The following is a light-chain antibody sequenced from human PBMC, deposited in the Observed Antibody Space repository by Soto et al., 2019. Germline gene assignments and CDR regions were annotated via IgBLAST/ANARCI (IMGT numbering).Light chain of an antibody. V-gene: IGKV3-20*01. CDR1: QSVSGRY. CDR3: QQYGSSPMYT. Sequence: EIVLTQSPGTLSLSPGERATLSCRASQSVSGRYLAWYQQKSGQAPRLLIYDASSRATGIPDRFSGSGSGTDFTLTINRLEPEDFAVYYCQQYGSSPMYTFGQGTQLEIK. CDR2: DAS. J-gene: IGKJ2*01.